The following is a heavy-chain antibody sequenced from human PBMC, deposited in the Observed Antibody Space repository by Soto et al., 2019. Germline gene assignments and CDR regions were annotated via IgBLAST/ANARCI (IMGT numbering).Heavy chain of an antibody. J-gene: IGHJ4*02. Sequence: QVQLQESGPGLVKPSGTLSLTCAVSGGSFTSNNWWTWVRQPPGQGLEWIGEIYRTGSTNYNPSLKSRVTIPLDKSENQFPLTVTSLTAADTAVYYCASRDPGTSVDYWGQGTLVTVSS. V-gene: IGHV4-4*02. CDR1: GGSFTSNNW. CDR2: IYRTGST. CDR3: ASRDPGTSVDY. D-gene: IGHD1-7*01.